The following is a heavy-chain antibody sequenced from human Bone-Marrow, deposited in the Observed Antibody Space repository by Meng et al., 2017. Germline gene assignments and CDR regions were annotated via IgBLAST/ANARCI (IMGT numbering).Heavy chain of an antibody. Sequence: GESLKISCKGSGYSFTSYWIGWVRQMPGKGLEWMGIIYPGDSDTRYSPSFQGQVTISADKSISTAYLQWSSLKASDTAMYYCASLPITMIVVVITGAFDVWGQGTMVTVSS. CDR3: ASLPITMIVVVITGAFDV. V-gene: IGHV5-51*01. CDR1: GYSFTSYW. CDR2: IYPGDSDT. J-gene: IGHJ3*01. D-gene: IGHD3-22*01.